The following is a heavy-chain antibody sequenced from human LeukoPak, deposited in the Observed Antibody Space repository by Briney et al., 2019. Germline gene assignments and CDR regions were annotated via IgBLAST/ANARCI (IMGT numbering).Heavy chain of an antibody. D-gene: IGHD2-15*01. Sequence: SETLSLTCTVSNRSISGYYWSYIRQPPGKGLEWIGFIYYSGSTNYNPSLKSRVTISVDTSKNPYSLKLTSVTAADTAMYYCARSCGGGSYSHFYYGMDVWGQGTTVTVSS. CDR3: ARSCGGGSYSHFYYGMDV. V-gene: IGHV4-59*08. CDR1: NRSISGYY. J-gene: IGHJ6*02. CDR2: IYYSGST.